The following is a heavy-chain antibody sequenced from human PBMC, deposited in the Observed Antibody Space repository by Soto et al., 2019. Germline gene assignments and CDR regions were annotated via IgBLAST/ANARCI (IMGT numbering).Heavy chain of an antibody. CDR2: IYHTGTT. CDR1: GDSIASIYH. CDR3: ARARIVAAGTIVDY. V-gene: IGHV4-38-2*01. J-gene: IGHJ4*02. D-gene: IGHD6-13*01. Sequence: SETLSLTCAVSGDSIASIYHWAWIRQPPGRGLEWVASIYHTGTTYYNPSLKSRVTISVDTSKNHFSLNLRSVTAADSAVYYCARARIVAAGTIVDYWGQGTLVTVSS.